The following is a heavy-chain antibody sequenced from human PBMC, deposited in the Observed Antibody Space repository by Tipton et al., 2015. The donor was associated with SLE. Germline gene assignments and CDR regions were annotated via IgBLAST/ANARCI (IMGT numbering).Heavy chain of an antibody. V-gene: IGHV3-30*04. CDR2: ISYDGSNK. CDR3: ASEGGSSSRAGYFDH. Sequence: SLRLSCAASGFTFSSYAMHWVRQAPGKGLEWVAVISYDGSNKYYADSVKGRFTFSRDNSKNTLYLQMNSLRTEDTAVYYCASEGGSSSRAGYFDHWGQGSLVTVSS. J-gene: IGHJ4*02. D-gene: IGHD6-6*01. CDR1: GFTFSSYA.